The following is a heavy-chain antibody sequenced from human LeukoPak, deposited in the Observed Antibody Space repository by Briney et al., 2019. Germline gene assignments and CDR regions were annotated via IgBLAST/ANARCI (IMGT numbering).Heavy chain of an antibody. CDR3: ARTGSSDAFDI. D-gene: IGHD1-26*01. Sequence: GGSLRLSCAASGFTFSNAWMSWVRQAPGKGLEWVAVISYDGSNKYYADSVKGRFTISRDNAKNSLYLQMNSLRAEDTAVYYCARTGSSDAFDIWGQGTMVTVSS. CDR2: ISYDGSNK. V-gene: IGHV3-30-3*01. J-gene: IGHJ3*02. CDR1: GFTFSNAW.